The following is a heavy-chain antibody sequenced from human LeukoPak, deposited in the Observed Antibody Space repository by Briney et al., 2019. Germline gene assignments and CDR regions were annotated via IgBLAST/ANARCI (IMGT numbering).Heavy chain of an antibody. CDR3: ARGFSITMVRGVDY. CDR2: ISYDGSNK. Sequence: PGGSLRLSCAASGFTFSSYAMHWVRQAPGKGLEWVAVISYDGSNKYYADSVKGRFTISRDNSKNTLYLQMNSLRAEDTAVYYCARGFSITMVRGVDYWGQGTLATVSS. CDR1: GFTFSSYA. D-gene: IGHD3-10*01. V-gene: IGHV3-30*04. J-gene: IGHJ4*02.